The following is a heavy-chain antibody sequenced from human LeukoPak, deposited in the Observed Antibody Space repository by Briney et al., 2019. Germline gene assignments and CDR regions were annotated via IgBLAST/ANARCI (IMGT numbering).Heavy chain of an antibody. CDR1: GFTFDDYA. CDR3: AKAYSSSWYGAFDY. V-gene: IGHV3-9*01. J-gene: IGHJ4*02. D-gene: IGHD6-13*01. CDR2: ISWNSGGI. Sequence: GRSLRLSCAASGFTFDDYAMHWVRQAPGKGLEWVSGISWNSGGIGYADSVKGRFTISRDNAKNSLYLQMNSLRAEDTALYYCAKAYSSSWYGAFDYWGQGTLVTVSS.